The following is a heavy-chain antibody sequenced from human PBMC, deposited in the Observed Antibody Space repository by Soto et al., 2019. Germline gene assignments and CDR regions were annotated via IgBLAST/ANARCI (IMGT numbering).Heavy chain of an antibody. CDR2: ISYDGSNK. CDR3: AKGGGPWIQLWESQAIYSCYDWAIDY. CDR1: GFTFSSYG. Sequence: PGGSLRLSCAASGFTFSSYGMHWVRQAPGKGLEWVAVISYDGSNKYYADSVKGRFTISRDNSKNTLYLQMNSLRAEDTAVYYCAKGGGPWIQLWESQAIYSCYDWAIDYWGQGTLVTVSS. D-gene: IGHD5-18*01. J-gene: IGHJ4*02. V-gene: IGHV3-30*18.